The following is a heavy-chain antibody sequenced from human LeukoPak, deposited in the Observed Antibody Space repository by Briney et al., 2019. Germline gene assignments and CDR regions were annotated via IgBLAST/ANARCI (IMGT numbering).Heavy chain of an antibody. V-gene: IGHV4-39*01. J-gene: IGHJ3*01. CDR1: GGSISSSNYY. Sequence: SETLSLTCTVSGGSISSSNYYWGWIRQPPGKGLEWIGSIYYSGNTYYNPSLKSRVTISVDTSKNQFSLKLTSVTAADTAVYYCAHFKGGSFDFWGQGAMVTVSS. CDR2: IYYSGNT. D-gene: IGHD1-26*01. CDR3: AHFKGGSFDF.